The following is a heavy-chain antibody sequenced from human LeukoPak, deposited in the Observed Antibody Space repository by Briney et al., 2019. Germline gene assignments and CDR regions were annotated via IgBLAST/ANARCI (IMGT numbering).Heavy chain of an antibody. D-gene: IGHD3-10*01. Sequence: SETLSLTCTVSGGSISSSSYYWGWIRQPPGKGLEWIGSIYYSGSTYYNPSLKSRVTISVDTSKNQFSLKLSSVTAADTAVYYCARQAMVRGVILFDYWGQGTLVTVSS. V-gene: IGHV4-39*01. CDR3: ARQAMVRGVILFDY. J-gene: IGHJ4*02. CDR1: GGSISSSSYY. CDR2: IYYSGST.